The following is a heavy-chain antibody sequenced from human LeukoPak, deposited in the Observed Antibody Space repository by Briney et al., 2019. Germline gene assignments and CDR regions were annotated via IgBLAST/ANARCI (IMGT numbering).Heavy chain of an antibody. V-gene: IGHV3-21*01. CDR3: AKGPLVTFDI. CDR2: ISSSSSYI. D-gene: IGHD2-8*02. J-gene: IGHJ3*02. CDR1: GFTFSSYS. Sequence: NPGGSLRLSCAASGFTFSSYSMNWVRQAPGKGLEWVSSISSSSSYIYYVDSVKGRFTISRDNAKNSLYLQMNSLRAEDTAVYYCAKGPLVTFDIWGQGTMVTVSS.